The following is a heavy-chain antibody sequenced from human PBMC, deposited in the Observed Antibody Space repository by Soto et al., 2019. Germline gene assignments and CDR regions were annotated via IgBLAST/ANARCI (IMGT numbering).Heavy chain of an antibody. Sequence: SETLSLTCAVYGGSFSGYYWSWIRQPPGKGLEWIGEINHSGSTNYNPSLKSRVTISVDTSKNQFSLKLSSVTAADTAVYYCARGRRYSNWFDPWGQGTLVTVSS. CDR3: ARGRRYSNWFDP. D-gene: IGHD2-15*01. CDR2: INHSGST. V-gene: IGHV4-34*01. J-gene: IGHJ5*02. CDR1: GGSFSGYY.